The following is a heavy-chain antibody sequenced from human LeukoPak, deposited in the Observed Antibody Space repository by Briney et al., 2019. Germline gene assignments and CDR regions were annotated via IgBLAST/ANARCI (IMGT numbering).Heavy chain of an antibody. CDR3: ARHKSTIATYCLDY. V-gene: IGHV1-2*02. D-gene: IGHD5-24*01. Sequence: ASVKVSCKASGYSFTDYYAHWVRQAPGQGLEWMGWINPNSGGTNYAQNFQGRVTMTRDTSISTAYMELSRLTSDDTAVFYCARHKSTIATYCLDYWGQGTLVTVSS. CDR2: INPNSGGT. J-gene: IGHJ4*02. CDR1: GYSFTDYY.